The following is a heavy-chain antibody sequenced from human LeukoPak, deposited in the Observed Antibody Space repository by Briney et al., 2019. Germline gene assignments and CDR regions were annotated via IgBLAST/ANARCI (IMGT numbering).Heavy chain of an antibody. J-gene: IGHJ4*02. CDR2: ISDDGSST. D-gene: IGHD5-18*01. CDR1: GFTFSDYW. CDR3: ARINREPGYSSDY. Sequence: GGSLGLSCAASGFTFSDYWMHRVRQAPGKGLVWVSRISDDGSSTSYADSVKGRFTISRANAKNTLYLQMNSLRAEDTAVYYCARINREPGYSSDYWGRGTLVTVSS. V-gene: IGHV3-74*01.